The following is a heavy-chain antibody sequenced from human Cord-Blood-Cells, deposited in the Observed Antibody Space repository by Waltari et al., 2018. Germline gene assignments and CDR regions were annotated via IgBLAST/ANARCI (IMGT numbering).Heavy chain of an antibody. CDR1: GYTLTELS. J-gene: IGHJ4*02. Sequence: QVQLVHSGAEVKKPGASVKVSCKVSGYTLTELSMHWVRQAPGKGLEWMGGCGPEDGETNYAQKFQGRVTMTEDTSTDTAYMELSSLRSEDTAVYYCATDLEAVVPAAKGAYWGQGTLVTVSS. V-gene: IGHV1-24*01. CDR2: CGPEDGET. CDR3: ATDLEAVVPAAKGAY. D-gene: IGHD2-2*01.